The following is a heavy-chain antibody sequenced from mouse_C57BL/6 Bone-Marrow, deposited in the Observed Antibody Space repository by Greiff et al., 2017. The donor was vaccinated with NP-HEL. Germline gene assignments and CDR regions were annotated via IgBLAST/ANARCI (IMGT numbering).Heavy chain of an antibody. V-gene: IGHV1-82*01. J-gene: IGHJ4*01. CDR1: GYAFSSSW. Sequence: VKLQESGPELVKPGASVKISCKASGYAFSSSWMNWVKQRPGKGLEWIGRIYPGDGDTNYNGKFKGKATLTADKSSSTAYMQLSSLTSEDSAVYFCAERGIGCDGGYYAMDYWGQGTSVTVSS. CDR2: IYPGDGDT. CDR3: AERGIGCDGGYYAMDY. D-gene: IGHD2-2*01.